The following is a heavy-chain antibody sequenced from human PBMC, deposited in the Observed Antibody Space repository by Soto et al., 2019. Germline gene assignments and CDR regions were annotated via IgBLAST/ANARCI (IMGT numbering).Heavy chain of an antibody. CDR2: VNPADSDT. CDR1: GYSFTNYW. V-gene: IGHV5-51*01. Sequence: GESLKISCKGSGYSFTNYWIGWVRQMPGKGLEWMGIVNPADSDTRYSPSFQGQVTVSVDKSISTAYLQRGSLKASDTAMYYCVRPDSTGYYSHWGQGTPVTVSS. J-gene: IGHJ4*02. CDR3: VRPDSTGYYSH. D-gene: IGHD3-9*01.